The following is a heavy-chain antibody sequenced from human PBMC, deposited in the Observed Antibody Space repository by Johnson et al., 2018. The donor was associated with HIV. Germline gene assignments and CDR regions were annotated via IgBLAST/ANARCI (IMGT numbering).Heavy chain of an antibody. V-gene: IGHV3-30*04. Sequence: QELLVESGGGVVQPGRSLRLSCAASGFTFSSYAMHWVRQAPGKGLEWVAVISYDGSNKYYADSVKGRFTISRDNSKNTLYLQMNSLRAEDTAVYYCAREYEAFDIWGQGTMVTVSS. CDR3: AREYEAFDI. J-gene: IGHJ3*02. CDR1: GFTFSSYA. CDR2: ISYDGSNK.